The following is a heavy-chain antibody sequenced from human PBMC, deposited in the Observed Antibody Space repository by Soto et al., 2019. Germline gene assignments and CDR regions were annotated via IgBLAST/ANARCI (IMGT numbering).Heavy chain of an antibody. CDR1: GYSIRSGYF. J-gene: IGHJ6*02. CDR3: ARSMYSTSAQLYYGMDV. V-gene: IGHV4-38-2*01. Sequence: SETLSLTCAVSGYSIRSGYFWGWIRQPPGKVMEWIGSMYHSGITYYNLSLKSRVTISVDTSKNQLSLKLSSATAADTAVYYCARSMYSTSAQLYYGMDVWGQGTTVTVSS. CDR2: MYHSGIT. D-gene: IGHD6-6*01.